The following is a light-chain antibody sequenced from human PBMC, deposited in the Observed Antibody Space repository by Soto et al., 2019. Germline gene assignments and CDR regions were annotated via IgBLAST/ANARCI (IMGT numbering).Light chain of an antibody. V-gene: IGKV4-1*01. CDR1: QSVLYSSNNKNY. J-gene: IGKJ4*01. CDR3: QQYYSTPT. CDR2: WAS. Sequence: DIVMTQSPDSLAVSLGERATINCKSSQSVLYSSNNKNYLAWYQQKPGQPPKLLIYWASLRESGVPDQFSGSGSGTDFTLTVSSLQAGDVAVYYCQQYYSTPTFGGGTKVDIK.